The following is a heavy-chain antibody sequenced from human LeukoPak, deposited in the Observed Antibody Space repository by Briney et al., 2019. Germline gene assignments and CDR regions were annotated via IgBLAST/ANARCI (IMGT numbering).Heavy chain of an antibody. CDR2: IRPDGSAV. CDR1: GFTFSSYG. D-gene: IGHD3/OR15-3a*01. CDR3: AKFGLPCSIDL. Sequence: GRSLRLSCAASGFTFSSYGMHWVRQAPVKGLEWVASIRPDGSAVFYVDSVKGRFTFSRDNAKNSLDLQMNSLRAEDTALYYCAKFGLPCSIDLWGQGTMVTVSS. J-gene: IGHJ3*01. V-gene: IGHV3-7*01.